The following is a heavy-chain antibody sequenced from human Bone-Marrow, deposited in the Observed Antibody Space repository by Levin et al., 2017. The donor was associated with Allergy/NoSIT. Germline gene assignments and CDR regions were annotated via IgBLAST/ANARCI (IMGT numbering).Heavy chain of an antibody. CDR1: GFTFDDYA. D-gene: IGHD3-22*01. CDR2: ISWNSGSI. J-gene: IGHJ4*02. V-gene: IGHV3-9*01. CDR3: AKDHYYYDSSGYSPYFDY. Sequence: GGSLRLSCAASGFTFDDYAMHWVRQAPGKGLEWVSGISWNSGSIGYADSVKGRFTISRDNAKNSLYLQMNSLRAEDTALYYCAKDHYYYDSSGYSPYFDYWGQGTLVTVSS.